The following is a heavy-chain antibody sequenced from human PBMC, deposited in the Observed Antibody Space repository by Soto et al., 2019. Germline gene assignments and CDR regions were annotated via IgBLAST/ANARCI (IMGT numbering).Heavy chain of an antibody. Sequence: ASVKVSCKASGYTFTSYAMDWVRQAPGQRLEWMGWINAGNGNTKYSQKFQGRVTITRDTSASTAYMELSSLRSEDTAVYYCARLAETVTPNLIVGATGEGVSWFDPWGQGTLVTVSS. CDR1: GYTFTSYA. CDR3: ARLAETVTPNLIVGATGEGVSWFDP. J-gene: IGHJ5*02. V-gene: IGHV1-3*01. CDR2: INAGNGNT. D-gene: IGHD1-26*01.